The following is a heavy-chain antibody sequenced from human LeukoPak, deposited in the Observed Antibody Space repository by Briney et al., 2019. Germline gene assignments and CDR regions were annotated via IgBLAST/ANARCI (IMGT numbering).Heavy chain of an antibody. J-gene: IGHJ3*02. D-gene: IGHD6-13*01. V-gene: IGHV4-39*01. CDR2: VFYSGGS. Sequence: SETLSLTCTVSGGSINNYNYFWAWIRQPPGSGLEWIASVFYSGGSYYNPSFKSRVTISVDTSKNQFSRKLSSVTAADTAVYYCATSSSGSWSENTFDIWGLGTVVAVSS. CDR1: GGSINNYNYF. CDR3: ATSSSGSWSENTFDI.